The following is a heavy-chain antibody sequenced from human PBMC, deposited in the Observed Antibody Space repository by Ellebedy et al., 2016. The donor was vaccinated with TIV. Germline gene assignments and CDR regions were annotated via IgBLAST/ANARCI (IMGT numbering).Heavy chain of an antibody. V-gene: IGHV4-30-4*01. Sequence: MPSETLSLTCTVSGGSISSGDYYWSWIRQPPGKGLEWIGYILYSGGTYYNPSLKSRVTILVDTSKNQFSLKLKSVTAADTAVFYCAREVFGYTGYRIFDFWGQGTLVTVSS. CDR1: GGSISSGDYY. D-gene: IGHD5-12*01. CDR3: AREVFGYTGYRIFDF. CDR2: ILYSGGT. J-gene: IGHJ4*02.